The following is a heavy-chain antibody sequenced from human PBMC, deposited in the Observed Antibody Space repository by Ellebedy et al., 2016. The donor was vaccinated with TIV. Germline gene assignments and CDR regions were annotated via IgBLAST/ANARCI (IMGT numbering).Heavy chain of an antibody. D-gene: IGHD3-10*01. CDR2: ISRDGGRT. CDR1: GFKFDDYT. J-gene: IGHJ5*01. CDR3: AKGDYGSGGFYPSLDS. V-gene: IGHV3-43*01. Sequence: PGGSLRLSCAVSGFKFDDYTMHWVRQGPGKGLEWVSLISRDGGRTYYADSVWGRFTISRDNSRGSLYLQMSSLKSEDTALYFCAKGDYGSGGFYPSLDSWGQGTLVTVSS.